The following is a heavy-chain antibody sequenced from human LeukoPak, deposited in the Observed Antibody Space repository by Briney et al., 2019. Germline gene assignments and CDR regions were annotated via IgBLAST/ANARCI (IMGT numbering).Heavy chain of an antibody. Sequence: SETLSLTCTVSGGSISSYYWSWIRQPAGKGLEWIGRIYTSGSTNYNPSLKSRVTMSVDTSKNQFSLRLSSVTAADTAVYYCARDRYGSGSYYKSWFDPWGQGTLVTVFS. V-gene: IGHV4-4*07. D-gene: IGHD3-10*01. CDR3: ARDRYGSGSYYKSWFDP. CDR2: IYTSGST. CDR1: GGSISSYY. J-gene: IGHJ5*02.